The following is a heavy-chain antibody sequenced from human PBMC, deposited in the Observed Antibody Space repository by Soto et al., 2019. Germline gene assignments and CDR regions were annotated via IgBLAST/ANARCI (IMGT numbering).Heavy chain of an antibody. Sequence: GVSLRLSCAASGFTFSSYAMSWVRQAPGKGLEWVSAISGSGGSTYYADSVKGRFTISRDNSKNTLYLQMNSLRAEDTAVYYCAKAGTIFGVVITTYYFDYWGQGTLVTVSS. D-gene: IGHD3-3*01. CDR3: AKAGTIFGVVITTYYFDY. V-gene: IGHV3-23*01. CDR1: GFTFSSYA. CDR2: ISGSGGST. J-gene: IGHJ4*02.